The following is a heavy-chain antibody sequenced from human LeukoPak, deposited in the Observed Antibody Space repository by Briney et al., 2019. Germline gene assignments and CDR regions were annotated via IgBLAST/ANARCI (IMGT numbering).Heavy chain of an antibody. CDR2: ISSSSYI. D-gene: IGHD3-22*01. CDR3: ARESRDYDSSGYYPSNWFDP. CDR1: GFTFSSYS. V-gene: IGHV3-21*01. J-gene: IGHJ5*02. Sequence: PGGSLRLSCAASGFTFSSYSMNWVRQAPGKGLEWVSSISSSSYIYYADSVKGRFTISRDNAKNSMYLQMNSLRAEDTAVYYCARESRDYDSSGYYPSNWFDPWGQGTLVTVSS.